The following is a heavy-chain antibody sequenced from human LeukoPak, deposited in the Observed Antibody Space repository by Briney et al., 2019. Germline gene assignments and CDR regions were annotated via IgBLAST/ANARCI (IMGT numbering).Heavy chain of an antibody. D-gene: IGHD1-26*01. V-gene: IGHV4-59*01. CDR3: ARDQRTVGYYGMDV. J-gene: IGHJ6*02. CDR2: IYYSGST. Sequence: SETLSLTCTVSGGSISGNHWSWVRRPPGKGLEWIGYIYYSGSTNYNPSLKSRVTISVDTSKNQFSLKLRSVTAADTAVYYCARDQRTVGYYGMDVWGRGTTATVSS. CDR1: GGSISGNH.